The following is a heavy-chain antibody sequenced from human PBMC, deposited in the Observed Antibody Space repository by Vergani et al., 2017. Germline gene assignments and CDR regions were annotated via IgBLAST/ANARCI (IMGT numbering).Heavy chain of an antibody. CDR3: ARHRYSSWFDP. CDR1: GYSISSGYY. D-gene: IGHD3-16*02. Sequence: QVQLQESGPGLVKPSETLSLTCAVSGYSISSGYYWGWIRQPPGKGLEWIGSIYHSGSTYYNPSLKSRVTISVDTSKNQFSLKLSSVTAADTAVYYCARHRYSSWFDPWGQGTLVTVSS. J-gene: IGHJ5*02. CDR2: IYHSGST. V-gene: IGHV4-38-2*01.